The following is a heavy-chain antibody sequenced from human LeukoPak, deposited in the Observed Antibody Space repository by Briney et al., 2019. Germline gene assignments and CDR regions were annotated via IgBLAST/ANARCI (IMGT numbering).Heavy chain of an antibody. V-gene: IGHV3-48*03. CDR1: GFTFSTYE. CDR3: ARDTLEYSNSPDALDI. Sequence: GGSLRLSCAASGFTFSTYEMNWVRQAPGKGLEWVSYIGSSGSTVYYADSVKGRFTISRDNAKNSLYMQMESLRDEDTAIYYCARDTLEYSNSPDALDIWGQGTMVTVSS. J-gene: IGHJ3*02. D-gene: IGHD4-23*01. CDR2: IGSSGSTV.